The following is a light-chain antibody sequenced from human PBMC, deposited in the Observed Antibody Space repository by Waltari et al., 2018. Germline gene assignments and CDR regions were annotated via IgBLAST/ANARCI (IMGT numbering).Light chain of an antibody. Sequence: QSVLTQPPSASGTPGQRVTISCSGSSSNIGSNPINWYQQLPGTAPKLLIYRTDQRPSGVPDRFSGSKSGTSASLAISGLQSEDEADYYCATWDDSLNGLVFGVGTKLTVL. CDR2: RTD. V-gene: IGLV1-44*01. J-gene: IGLJ3*02. CDR3: ATWDDSLNGLV. CDR1: SSNIGSNP.